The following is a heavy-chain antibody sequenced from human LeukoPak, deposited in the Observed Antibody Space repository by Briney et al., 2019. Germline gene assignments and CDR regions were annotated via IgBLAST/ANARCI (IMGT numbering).Heavy chain of an antibody. D-gene: IGHD2-15*01. V-gene: IGHV1-2*02. CDR1: GYTFTGYY. CDR3: ARVVDVGVPGFKH. J-gene: IGHJ1*01. CDR2: INANSGDT. Sequence: ASVKVSCKTSGYTFTGYYLHWVRQAPRQGPEWMGWINANSGDTYYVQKLKGRITMTRDTSINTAYMELNRLISDDTAVYYCARVVDVGVPGFKHWGGGPLVTVSS.